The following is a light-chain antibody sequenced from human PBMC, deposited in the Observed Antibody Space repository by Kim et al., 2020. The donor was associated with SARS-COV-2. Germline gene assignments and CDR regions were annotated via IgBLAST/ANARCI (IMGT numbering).Light chain of an antibody. CDR3: QSYDSSLSTLV. CDR2: ANS. J-gene: IGLJ2*01. CDR1: SSNIGAGYD. V-gene: IGLV1-40*01. Sequence: HRVTISCTGGSSNIGAGYDVHWYQQLPGTAPKLLIYANSNRPSGVPDRFSGSKSGTSASLAITGLQAEDEADYYCQSYDSSLSTLVFGGGTQLTVL.